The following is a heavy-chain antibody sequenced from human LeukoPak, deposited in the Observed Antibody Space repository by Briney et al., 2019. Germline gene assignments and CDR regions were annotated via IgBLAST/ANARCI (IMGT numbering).Heavy chain of an antibody. Sequence: SETLSPTCTVSGGSISSSNYYWGWLRQPPGKGLEGIATIHYSGSTYYNTSLKSRVAISVDTSKNQFSLKLSSMTAADTAVYYCERRPYYTIVGATTNYFDYWGQGSLVTVSS. J-gene: IGHJ4*02. CDR3: ERRPYYTIVGATTNYFDY. CDR2: IHYSGST. CDR1: GGSISSSNYY. V-gene: IGHV4-39*01. D-gene: IGHD1-26*01.